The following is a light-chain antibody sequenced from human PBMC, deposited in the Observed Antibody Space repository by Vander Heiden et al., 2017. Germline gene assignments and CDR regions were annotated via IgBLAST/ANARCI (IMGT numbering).Light chain of an antibody. CDR3: QSYDSSLSGSV. J-gene: IGLJ2*01. V-gene: IGLV1-40*01. CDR2: GNS. Sequence: QSVLTQPPSVSGAPGQMVPISVTGSSSNIVAGYDVHWYQQLPGTAPKLLIYGNSKRPSGVPDRFSGSKSGTAASLAITGLQAEDEADYYCQSYDSSLSGSVFGGGTKLTVI. CDR1: SSNIVAGYD.